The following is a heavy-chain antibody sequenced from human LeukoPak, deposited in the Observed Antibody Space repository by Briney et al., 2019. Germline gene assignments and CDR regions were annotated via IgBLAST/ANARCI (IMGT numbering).Heavy chain of an antibody. J-gene: IGHJ3*02. D-gene: IGHD5-12*01. CDR3: TTFGYDAFDI. CDR1: GFTFSAYA. Sequence: GGSLRLSCEASGFTFSAYAMTWVRQTPGKGLEWVGRINSKTDGGTTDYAAPVKGRFTISRDDSKNTLYLQMNSLKTEDTAVYYCTTFGYDAFDIWGQGTMVTVSS. V-gene: IGHV3-15*01. CDR2: INSKTDGGTT.